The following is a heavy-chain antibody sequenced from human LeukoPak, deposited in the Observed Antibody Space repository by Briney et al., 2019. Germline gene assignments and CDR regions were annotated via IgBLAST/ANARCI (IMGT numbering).Heavy chain of an antibody. V-gene: IGHV3-64*01. CDR1: GFTFSNYA. J-gene: IGHJ6*02. CDR3: ARGPPDYYYYGMDV. Sequence: GGSLRLSCAASGFTFSNYAMHWGRQAPGKGLEYVSTISSNGDSTYYANSVKGRFTISRDNSKNTLYLQMGSLRAEDMAVYYCARGPPDYYYYGMDVWGQGTTVTVSS. CDR2: ISSNGDST.